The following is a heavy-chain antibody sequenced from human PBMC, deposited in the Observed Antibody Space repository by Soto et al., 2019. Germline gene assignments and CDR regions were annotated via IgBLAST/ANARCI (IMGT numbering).Heavy chain of an antibody. V-gene: IGHV2-5*02. CDR3: AHPRSNWYVY. Sequence: QITLKESGPTLVKPTQTLTLTCTFSGFSLNTYGVGVGWIRQPPGKALEWLALIYWDGDKRYSPSLKNRLTIXXDTSKNQVVLTMTNMDPVDTATYYCAHPRSNWYVYWGQGTLVTVSS. CDR1: GFSLNTYGVG. J-gene: IGHJ5*01. CDR2: IYWDGDK.